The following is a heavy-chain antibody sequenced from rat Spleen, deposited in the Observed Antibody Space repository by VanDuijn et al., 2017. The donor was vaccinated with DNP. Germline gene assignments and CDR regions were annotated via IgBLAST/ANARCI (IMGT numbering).Heavy chain of an antibody. CDR1: GYSITSNY. CDR3: ARYSTTEGIVSSYWYFDF. D-gene: IGHD1-11*01. Sequence: EVQLQESGPGLVKPSQSLSLTCSVTGYSITSNYWGWVRKFPGNKMERMGYISYGGNTAYNPSLTRRISITRDTSKNKFSLQLNSVTTEKTATYYCARYSTTEGIVSSYWYFDFWGPGTMVTVSS. J-gene: IGHJ1*01. CDR2: ISYGGNT. V-gene: IGHV3-1*01.